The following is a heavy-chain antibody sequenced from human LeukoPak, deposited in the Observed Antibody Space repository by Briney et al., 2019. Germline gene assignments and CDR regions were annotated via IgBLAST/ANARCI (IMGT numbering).Heavy chain of an antibody. D-gene: IGHD4-17*01. J-gene: IGHJ4*02. CDR3: ARDPPLYGDYYFDY. V-gene: IGHV3-11*04. CDR2: ISSSGSTI. Sequence: PGGSLRLSCAASGFTFSDYYMSWIRQAPGKGLEWVSYISSSGSTIYYADSVKGRFTISRGNAKNSLYLQMNSLRAEDTAVYYCARDPPLYGDYYFDYWGQGTLVTVSS. CDR1: GFTFSDYY.